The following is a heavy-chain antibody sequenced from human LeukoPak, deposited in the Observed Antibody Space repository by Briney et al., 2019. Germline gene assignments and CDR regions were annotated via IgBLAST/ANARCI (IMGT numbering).Heavy chain of an antibody. Sequence: SETLSLTCTVSGGSISSSNYYWGWIRQPPGKGLEWIGNIYYSGSTYYNPSLKSRVTISVDTSKNQFSLKLSSVTAADTAVYYCARVSLAVERATYYYYYYMDVWGKGTTVTVSS. CDR1: GGSISSSNYY. V-gene: IGHV4-39*07. J-gene: IGHJ6*03. CDR2: IYYSGST. D-gene: IGHD2-15*01. CDR3: ARVSLAVERATYYYYYYMDV.